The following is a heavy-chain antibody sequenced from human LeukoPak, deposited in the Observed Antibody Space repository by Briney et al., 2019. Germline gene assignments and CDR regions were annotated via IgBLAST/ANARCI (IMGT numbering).Heavy chain of an antibody. CDR1: GFTFSSYA. D-gene: IGHD6-13*01. CDR2: ISYDGSNK. Sequence: GGSLRLSCAASGFTFSSYAMHWVRQAPGKGLEWVAVISYDGSNKYYADSVKGRFTISRDNSKNTLYLQMNSLRAEDTAVYYCARDASRSWPEAFDIWGQGTMVTVSS. V-gene: IGHV3-30-3*01. J-gene: IGHJ3*02. CDR3: ARDASRSWPEAFDI.